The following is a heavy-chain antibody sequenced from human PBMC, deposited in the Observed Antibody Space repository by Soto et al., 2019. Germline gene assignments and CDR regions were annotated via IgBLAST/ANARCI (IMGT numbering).Heavy chain of an antibody. CDR2: ISSSSSTI. J-gene: IGHJ5*02. D-gene: IGHD3-9*01. V-gene: IGHV3-48*01. CDR3: AREYDILNWFDP. Sequence: PGGSLRLSCAASGFPFSSYSMNWVRQAPGKGLEWVSYISSSSSTIYYADSVKGRFAISRDNAKNSLYLQMNSLRAEDTAVYYCAREYDILNWFDPWGQGTLVTVSS. CDR1: GFPFSSYS.